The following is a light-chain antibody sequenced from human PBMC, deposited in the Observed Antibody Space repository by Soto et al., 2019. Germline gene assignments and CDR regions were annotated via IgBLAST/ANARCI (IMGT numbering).Light chain of an antibody. CDR3: QQYGSSSWT. V-gene: IGKV3-20*01. Sequence: ELVLTQSPGTLSLSPGERATLSCRASQSVSSSYLAWYQQKHGQAPRLFIYGASSRATGIPDRFSGSGSGTDLTITISRLEPEDGEVYVGQQYGSSSWTFGQGTKVDIK. J-gene: IGKJ1*01. CDR2: GAS. CDR1: QSVSSSY.